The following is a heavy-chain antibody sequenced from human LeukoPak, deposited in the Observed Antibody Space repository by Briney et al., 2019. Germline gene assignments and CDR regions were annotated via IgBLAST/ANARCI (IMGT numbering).Heavy chain of an antibody. CDR3: ARDGPTAAPFDY. CDR2: INPSGGST. J-gene: IGHJ4*02. Sequence: GASVKVSCKASGYMFTSYDMHWVRQAPGQGLEWMGIINPSGGSTSYAQRFQGRVAMTRDTSTTTVYMEVNSLTSEDTAVYFCARDGPTAAPFDYWGQGTLVTVSS. CDR1: GYMFTSYD. D-gene: IGHD2-2*01. V-gene: IGHV1-46*01.